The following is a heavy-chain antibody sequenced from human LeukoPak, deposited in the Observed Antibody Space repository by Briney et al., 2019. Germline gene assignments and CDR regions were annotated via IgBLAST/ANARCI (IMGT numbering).Heavy chain of an antibody. CDR3: ARVPYGDYVGTYYYYYYMDV. CDR1: GFTFSSYW. Sequence: GGSLRLSCAASGFTFSSYWMSWVRQAPGKGLEWVANIKQDGSEKYYVDSVKGRFTISRDNAKNSLYLQMNSLRADDTAVYYCARVPYGDYVGTYYYYYYMDVWGKGTTVTVSS. V-gene: IGHV3-7*03. D-gene: IGHD4-17*01. J-gene: IGHJ6*03. CDR2: IKQDGSEK.